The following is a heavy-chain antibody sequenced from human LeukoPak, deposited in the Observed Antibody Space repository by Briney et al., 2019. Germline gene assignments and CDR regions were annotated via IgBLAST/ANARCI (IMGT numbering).Heavy chain of an antibody. Sequence: GGSLRLSCAASGFTFSSYSMNWVSQAPGKGLEWVSYISSRSSTIYYADSVKGRFTISRDNAKNSLFLQMNSLRAEDTAVYYCARDQPFAVTSLYYFDSWGQGTLVTVSS. CDR3: ARDQPFAVTSLYYFDS. V-gene: IGHV3-48*01. CDR1: GFTFSSYS. CDR2: ISSRSSTI. J-gene: IGHJ4*02. D-gene: IGHD4-17*01.